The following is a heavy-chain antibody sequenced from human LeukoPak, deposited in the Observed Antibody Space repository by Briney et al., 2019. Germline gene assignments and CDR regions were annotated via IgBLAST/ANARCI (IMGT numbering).Heavy chain of an antibody. V-gene: IGHV3-21*01. Sequence: GGSLRLSCAASGFTFSSYLITWVRQAPGKGLEWVSSINSRSTYTYYTDSVKGRFTISRDNAKNSMYLQMSSLRIEDTAVYYCARFLGGDYLGAHWGQGTLVTVSS. J-gene: IGHJ4*02. CDR2: INSRSTYT. D-gene: IGHD3-16*01. CDR3: ARFLGGDYLGAH. CDR1: GFTFSSYL.